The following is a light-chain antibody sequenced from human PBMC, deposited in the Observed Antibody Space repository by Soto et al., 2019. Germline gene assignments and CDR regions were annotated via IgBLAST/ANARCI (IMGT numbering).Light chain of an antibody. J-gene: IGKJ1*01. CDR3: QQYNSYPWT. CDR1: QSISSW. Sequence: DIQMTQSPSTLSASVGDRVTITCRASQSISSWLVWYQQKPGKAPKLLIYDASSLESGVPSRFSGSGSGTEFTLTISGLQPDAWATYDCQQYNSYPWTFGQGNKVESK. CDR2: DAS. V-gene: IGKV1-5*01.